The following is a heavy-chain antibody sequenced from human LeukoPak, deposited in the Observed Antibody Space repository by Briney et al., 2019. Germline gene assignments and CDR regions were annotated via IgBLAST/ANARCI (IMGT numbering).Heavy chain of an antibody. CDR2: IRSSSSYI. J-gene: IGHJ1*01. Sequence: PGGSLRLSCAASGFTFSSYSMNWVRQAPGKGLEWVSSIRSSSSYIYYADSVKGRFTISRDNAQNSLFLQMNSLRAEDTAVYYCARADFCNSTSCYTAEYFQHWGPGTLVTVSS. CDR3: ARADFCNSTSCYTAEYFQH. D-gene: IGHD2-2*02. V-gene: IGHV3-21*01. CDR1: GFTFSSYS.